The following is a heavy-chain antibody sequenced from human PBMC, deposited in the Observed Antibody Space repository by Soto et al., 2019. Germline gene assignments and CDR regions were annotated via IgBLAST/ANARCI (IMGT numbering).Heavy chain of an antibody. V-gene: IGHV4-4*02. CDR3: ARNSIAAAGMASFDY. D-gene: IGHD6-13*01. J-gene: IGHJ4*02. CDR2: IYHSGST. CDR1: GGSISSSNW. Sequence: PSLTCAVSGGSISSSNWWSWVRQPPGKGLEWIGEIYHSGSTNYNPSLKSRVTISVDKSKNQFSLKLSSVTAADTAVYYCARNSIAAAGMASFDYRREGTLVTVSS.